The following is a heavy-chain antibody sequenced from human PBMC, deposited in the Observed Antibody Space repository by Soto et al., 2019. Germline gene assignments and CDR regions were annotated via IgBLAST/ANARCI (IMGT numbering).Heavy chain of an antibody. J-gene: IGHJ4*02. CDR2: IWYDGSNK. V-gene: IGHV3-33*08. CDR3: ARGSSHPYCGGDCYYFDY. CDR1: GFTFSSYG. Sequence: ESGGGLVKPGGSLRLSCAASGFTFSSYGMHWVRQAPGKGLERVAVIWYDGSNKYYADSVKGRFTISRDNSKNTLYLQMNSLRAEDTAVYYCARGSSHPYCGGDCYYFDYWGQGTLVTVSS. D-gene: IGHD2-21*02.